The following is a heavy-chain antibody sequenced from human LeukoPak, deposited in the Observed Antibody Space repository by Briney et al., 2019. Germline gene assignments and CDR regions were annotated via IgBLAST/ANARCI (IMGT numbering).Heavy chain of an antibody. CDR2: ISGSGGST. V-gene: IGHV3-23*01. D-gene: IGHD3-22*01. CDR1: GFTFSSYA. J-gene: IGHJ4*02. CDR3: AKSPDSSGYFCYFDY. Sequence: PGGSLRLSCAASGFTFSSYAMSWVRQAPGKGLEWVSAISGSGGSTYYADSVKGRFTISTDNSKNTLYLQMNSLRAEDTAVYYCAKSPDSSGYFCYFDYWGQGTLVTVSS.